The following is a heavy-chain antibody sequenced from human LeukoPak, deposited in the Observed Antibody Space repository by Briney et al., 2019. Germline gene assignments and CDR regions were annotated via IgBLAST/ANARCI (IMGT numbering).Heavy chain of an antibody. D-gene: IGHD3-10*01. CDR3: ARADYSDSGTYFYFDY. J-gene: IGHJ4*02. V-gene: IGHV4-30-4*01. Sequence: PSETLSLTCTVSGGSISSGDYYWSWIRQPPGKGLEWIGYIYNNGSTYYNPSLKSRVSISVDTSKNQFSLKLSSVTAADTAVYYCARADYSDSGTYFYFDYWGQGTLVTVSS. CDR2: IYNNGST. CDR1: GGSISSGDYY.